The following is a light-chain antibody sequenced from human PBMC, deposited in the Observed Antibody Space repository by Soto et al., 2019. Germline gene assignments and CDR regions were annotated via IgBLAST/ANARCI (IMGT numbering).Light chain of an antibody. J-gene: IGKJ3*01. CDR1: QSVSNY. CDR3: QQRGNWDGV. V-gene: IGKV3-11*01. Sequence: IVLTQSPAILSLSQGERATLSCRASQSVSNYLAWYQHKPGQAPRLLIYDASTRATGIPARFSGSGSGTEFTLTISSLEPEDVAVYYCQQRGNWDGVFGPGTRVDI. CDR2: DAS.